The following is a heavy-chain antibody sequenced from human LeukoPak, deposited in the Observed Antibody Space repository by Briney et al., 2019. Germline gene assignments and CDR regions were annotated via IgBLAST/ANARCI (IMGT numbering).Heavy chain of an antibody. CDR2: INPNSGGT. CDR1: GYPFTGHY. CDR3: ARFGDLRSPSDY. V-gene: IGHV1-2*02. J-gene: IGHJ4*02. Sequence: ASVNVPCKASGYPFTGHYILWVRQAPGQGLEWMGWINPNSGGTIYSQKFQGRVTMTSDTSISTAYVELRRLKFDDTAVYYCARFGDLRSPSDYWGQGTLVTVSS. D-gene: IGHD3-10*01.